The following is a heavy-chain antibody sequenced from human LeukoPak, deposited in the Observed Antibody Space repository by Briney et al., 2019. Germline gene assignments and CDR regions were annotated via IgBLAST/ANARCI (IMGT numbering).Heavy chain of an antibody. CDR1: GYTFTSYY. J-gene: IGHJ4*02. V-gene: IGHV1-69*13. CDR2: IIPIFGTA. CDR3: ASSPEGHDYGDY. Sequence: EASVKVSCKASGYTFTSYYMHWVRQAPGQGLEWMGGIIPIFGTANYAQKFQGRVTITADESTSTAYMELSSLRSEDTAVYYCASSPEGHDYGDYWGQGTLVTVSS.